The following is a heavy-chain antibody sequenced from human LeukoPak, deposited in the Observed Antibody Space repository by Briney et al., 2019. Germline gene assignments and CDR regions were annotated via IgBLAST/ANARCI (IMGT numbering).Heavy chain of an antibody. J-gene: IGHJ4*02. V-gene: IGHV5-10-1*01. CDR1: GYSFTSYC. D-gene: IGHD3-10*01. Sequence: GESLKISCKGSGYSFTSYCISWVRQMPGKGLEWMVRIDPSDSYTNYSPSFQGHVTISADKSITTAYLQWSSLKASDTAMYYCARHGHYYGSGSYYDYWGQGTLVTVSS. CDR2: IDPSDSYT. CDR3: ARHGHYYGSGSYYDY.